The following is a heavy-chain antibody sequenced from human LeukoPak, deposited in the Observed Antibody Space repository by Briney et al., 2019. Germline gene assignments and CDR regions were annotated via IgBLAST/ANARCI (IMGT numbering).Heavy chain of an antibody. V-gene: IGHV4-38-2*02. J-gene: IGHJ4*02. D-gene: IGHD3-10*01. CDR2: IYHSGST. CDR3: ARGLTDYGLLWFGELLGYYFDY. Sequence: PSETLSLTCTVSGYSISSGYHWGWIRQPPGKGLEWIGSIYHSGSTYYNPSLKSRVTISVDTSKNQFSLKLRSVTAADTAVYYCARGLTDYGLLWFGELLGYYFDYWGQGTLVTVSS. CDR1: GYSISSGYH.